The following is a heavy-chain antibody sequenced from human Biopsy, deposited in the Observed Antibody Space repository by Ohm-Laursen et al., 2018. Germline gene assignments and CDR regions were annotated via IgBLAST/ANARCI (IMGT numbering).Heavy chain of an antibody. D-gene: IGHD2/OR15-2a*01. Sequence: SETLPLTCTVSGGSISSDYWSWIRQTPGKGLEWIGYIYYSGSTNYNPSPKSRVTISVDTSKNQFSLRLNSVTAADTAVYYCARATNSTGWPYYYFYGMDVWGQGTTVTVSS. CDR3: ARATNSTGWPYYYFYGMDV. V-gene: IGHV4-59*12. CDR1: GGSISSDY. CDR2: IYYSGST. J-gene: IGHJ6*02.